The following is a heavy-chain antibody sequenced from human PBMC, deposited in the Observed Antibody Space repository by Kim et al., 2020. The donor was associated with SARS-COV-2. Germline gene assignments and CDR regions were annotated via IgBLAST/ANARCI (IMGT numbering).Heavy chain of an antibody. D-gene: IGHD1-7*01. V-gene: IGHV3-9*01. Sequence: GGSLRLSCAASGFTFDDYAMHWVRQAPGKGLEWVSGISWNSGSIGYADSVKGRFTISRDNAKNSLYLQMNSMRAEDTALYYCAKGSDNWNYLLSGFDPWGQGTLVTVSS. CDR3: AKGSDNWNYLLSGFDP. CDR1: GFTFDDYA. J-gene: IGHJ5*02. CDR2: ISWNSGSI.